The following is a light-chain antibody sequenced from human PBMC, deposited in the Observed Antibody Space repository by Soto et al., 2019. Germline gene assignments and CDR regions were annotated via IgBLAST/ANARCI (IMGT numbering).Light chain of an antibody. V-gene: IGKV3-15*01. J-gene: IGKJ1*01. CDR1: QSVDIN. CDR2: GAS. CDR3: QHYDTFSWA. Sequence: EIVLTQSPATLSVSPGERVTLSCRASQSVDINLAWYQQKPGQAPRLLIYGASTRATDMPGRFRGSGSGTEFTLTISRLEPEDFATYFCQHYDTFSWAFGQGTKVDIK.